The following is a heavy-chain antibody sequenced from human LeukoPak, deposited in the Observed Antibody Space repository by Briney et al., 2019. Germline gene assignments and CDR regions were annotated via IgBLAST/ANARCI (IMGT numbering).Heavy chain of an antibody. V-gene: IGHV1-46*01. J-gene: IGHJ3*02. CDR3: ARVSMGATYFRAFDT. CDR1: GYTFTNYY. D-gene: IGHD1-26*01. CDR2: INPSGGGT. Sequence: ASVKVSCKASGYTFTNYYMHWVRQAPGQGLEWMGIINPSGGGTGYAQRFQGRVTMTRDTSTSTVYMDLSSLRSEDTAVYYCARVSMGATYFRAFDTWGQGTMVTVSS.